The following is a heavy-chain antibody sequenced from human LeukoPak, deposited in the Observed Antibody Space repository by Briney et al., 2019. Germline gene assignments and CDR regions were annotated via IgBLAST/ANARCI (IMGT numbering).Heavy chain of an antibody. J-gene: IGHJ4*02. CDR2: ISPDDSEI. CDR3: ARHEGSGSYYSY. D-gene: IGHD1-26*01. V-gene: IGHV5-51*01. CDR1: GYSFTSYW. Sequence: GESLKISCKGSGYSFTSYWIAWVRQMPGRGLEWMGIISPDDSEIRYSPSFRGQVTISADKSTSNAYLQWSRLKASDTAIYYCARHEGSGSYYSYWGQGTLVTVSS.